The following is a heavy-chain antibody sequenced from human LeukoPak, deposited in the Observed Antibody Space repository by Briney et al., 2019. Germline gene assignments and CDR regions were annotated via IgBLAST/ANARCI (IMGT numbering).Heavy chain of an antibody. J-gene: IGHJ3*02. V-gene: IGHV4-59*01. CDR1: GDSISTYY. CDR3: ARSRSGYSYDHAAFEI. D-gene: IGHD5-18*01. CDR2: IDYRGST. Sequence: SETLSLTCTVSGDSISTYYWSWIRQPPGKGLEWIAYIDYRGSTTYNPSLRSRVTISVDTSRNLFSLKLYSVTAADTAVYYCARSRSGYSYDHAAFEIWGQGTMVTVSS.